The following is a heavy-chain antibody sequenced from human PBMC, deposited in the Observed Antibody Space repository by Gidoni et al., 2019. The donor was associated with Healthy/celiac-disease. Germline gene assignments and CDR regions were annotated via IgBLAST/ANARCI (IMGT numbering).Heavy chain of an antibody. CDR3: ARSQGVGATGVFNY. CDR2: INWNGGST. D-gene: IGHD1-26*01. J-gene: IGHJ4*02. V-gene: IGHV3-20*01. Sequence: EVQLVESGGGVVRPGGSLRLSCAASGFTFDDYGRSWCRQAPGKGLEWVSGINWNGGSTGYADSVKGRFTIARDNAKNSLYLQMNSLRAEDTALYHCARSQGVGATGVFNYWGQGTLVTVSS. CDR1: GFTFDDYG.